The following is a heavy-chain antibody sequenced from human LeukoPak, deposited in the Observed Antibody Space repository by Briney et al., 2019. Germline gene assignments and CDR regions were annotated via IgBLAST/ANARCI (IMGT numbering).Heavy chain of an antibody. D-gene: IGHD1-26*01. CDR3: AKDRVVGATTRVYYDY. CDR1: GFTFSSYA. J-gene: IGHJ4*02. CDR2: ISGSGGST. V-gene: IGHV3-23*01. Sequence: GGSLRLSCAASGFTFSSYAMSWVRQAPGKGLEWVSAISGSGGSTYYADSVKGRFTISRDNSKNTLYLQMNSLRAEDTAVYYCAKDRVVGATTRVYYDYWGQGTLVTVSS.